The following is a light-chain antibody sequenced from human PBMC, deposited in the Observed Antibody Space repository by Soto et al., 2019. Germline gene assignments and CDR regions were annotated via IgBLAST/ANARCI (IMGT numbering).Light chain of an antibody. Sequence: DIQMNQSPSSLSASVGARVTITCQASQDISNYLNWYQQKPGKAPKLLIYDASNLETGVPSRFSGRGSGTDFTFTISSLQPEDIATYYCQQYDNLPPFTFGHGTKVDIK. J-gene: IGKJ3*01. V-gene: IGKV1-33*01. CDR1: QDISNY. CDR2: DAS. CDR3: QQYDNLPPFT.